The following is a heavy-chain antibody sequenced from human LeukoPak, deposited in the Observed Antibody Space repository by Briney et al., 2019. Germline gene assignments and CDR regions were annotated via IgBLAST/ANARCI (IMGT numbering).Heavy chain of an antibody. D-gene: IGHD3-10*01. V-gene: IGHV4-34*01. J-gene: IGHJ3*02. CDR1: GFTFSSYA. Sequence: GSLRLSCAASGFTFSSYAMHWVRQAPGKGLEWIGEINHSGSTNYNPSPKSRVTISVDTSKNQFSLKLSSVTAADTAVYYCARPKQHPHRYYYGSGKRAFDIWGQGTMVTVSS. CDR2: INHSGST. CDR3: ARPKQHPHRYYYGSGKRAFDI.